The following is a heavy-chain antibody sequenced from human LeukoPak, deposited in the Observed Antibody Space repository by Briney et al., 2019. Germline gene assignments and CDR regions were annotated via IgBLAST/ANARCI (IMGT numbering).Heavy chain of an antibody. J-gene: IGHJ4*02. CDR3: ARQRLYYYDSSGYLDY. CDR2: IYHSGST. D-gene: IGHD3-22*01. V-gene: IGHV4-39*01. CDR1: GGSISSSSYY. Sequence: SETLSLTCTVSGGSISSSSYYWGWIRQPPGKGLEWIGSIYHSGSTYYNPSLKSRVTISVDTSKNQFSLKLSSVTAADTAVYYCARQRLYYYDSSGYLDYWGQGTLVTVSS.